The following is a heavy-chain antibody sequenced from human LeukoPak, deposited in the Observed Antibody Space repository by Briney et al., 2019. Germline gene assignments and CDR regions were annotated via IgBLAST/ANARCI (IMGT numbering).Heavy chain of an antibody. CDR1: GGSISSSSYY. J-gene: IGHJ4*02. V-gene: IGHV4-39*07. D-gene: IGHD3-22*01. CDR2: IYYSGST. CDR3: ARDLGDYYDSSGYDY. Sequence: PSGTLSLTCTVSGGSISSSSYYWGWIRQPPGKGLEWIGSIYYSGSTYYNPSLKSRVTISVDTSKNQFSLKLSSVTAADTAVYYCARDLGDYYDSSGYDYWGQGTLVTVSS.